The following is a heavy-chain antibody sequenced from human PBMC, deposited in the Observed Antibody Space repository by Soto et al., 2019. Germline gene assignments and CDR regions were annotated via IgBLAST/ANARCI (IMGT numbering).Heavy chain of an antibody. CDR3: ARGTPYSSSWFDP. Sequence: SETLSLTCAVYGGSISSYYWSWIRQPPGKGLEWIGYIYYSGSTNYNPSLKSRVTISVDTSKNQFSLKLSSVTAADTAVYYCARGTPYSSSWFDPWGQGTLVTVSS. CDR1: GGSISSYY. J-gene: IGHJ5*02. V-gene: IGHV4-59*01. D-gene: IGHD6-13*01. CDR2: IYYSGST.